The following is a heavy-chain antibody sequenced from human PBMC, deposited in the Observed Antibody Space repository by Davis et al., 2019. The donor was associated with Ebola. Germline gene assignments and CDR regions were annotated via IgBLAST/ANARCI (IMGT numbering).Heavy chain of an antibody. J-gene: IGHJ6*04. D-gene: IGHD6-19*01. CDR1: GGSFSGYY. V-gene: IGHV4-34*01. Sequence: MPSETLSLTCAVYGGSFSGYYWSWIRQPPGKGLEWIGEINHSGSTNYNPSLKSRVTISVDTSKNQFSLKLSSVTAADTAVYYCATLAIDSSGWYFYGMDVWGKGTTVTVSS. CDR3: ATLAIDSSGWYFYGMDV. CDR2: INHSGST.